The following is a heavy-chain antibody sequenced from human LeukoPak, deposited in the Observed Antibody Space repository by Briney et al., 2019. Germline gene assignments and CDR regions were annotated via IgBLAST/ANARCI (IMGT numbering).Heavy chain of an antibody. CDR3: ARGDILTGYYWFDP. CDR1: YS. CDR2: ISSSRSYI. V-gene: IGHV3-21*01. J-gene: IGHJ5*02. D-gene: IGHD3-9*01. Sequence: YSMXXVRXXXXXXXXXXXSISSSRSYIYYADSVEGRFTISRDNAKNSLYLQMNSLRAEDTAVYYCARGDILTGYYWFDPWGQGTLVTVSS.